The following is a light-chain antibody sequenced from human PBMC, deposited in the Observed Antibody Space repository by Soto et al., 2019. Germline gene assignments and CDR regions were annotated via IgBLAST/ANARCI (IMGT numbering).Light chain of an antibody. CDR3: QQYNDWPRT. CDR2: GAS. V-gene: IGKV3-15*01. Sequence: EIVLSQSPRTLSLSPGERATLSCRASQSVSSSYLAWYQQKPGQAPRLLIYGASTRATGSPDRFSASGSATEFTLTISSLLSEDFAVYYCQQYNDWPRTFGQGTKV. CDR1: QSVSSSY. J-gene: IGKJ1*01.